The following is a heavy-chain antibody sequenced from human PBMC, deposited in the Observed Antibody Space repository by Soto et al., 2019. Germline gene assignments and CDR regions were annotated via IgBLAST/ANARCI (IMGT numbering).Heavy chain of an antibody. CDR1: GYTFTGYY. V-gene: IGHV1-2*02. D-gene: IGHD6-6*01. J-gene: IGHJ4*02. CDR2: INPNSGGT. CDR3: AREEYSSSVRAAYFDY. Sequence: GASVKVSCKASGYTFTGYYMHWVRQAPGQGLEWMGWINPNSGGTNYAQKFQGRVTMTRDTSISTAYMELNRLRSDDTAVYYCAREEYSSSVRAAYFDYWGQGTLVTVSS.